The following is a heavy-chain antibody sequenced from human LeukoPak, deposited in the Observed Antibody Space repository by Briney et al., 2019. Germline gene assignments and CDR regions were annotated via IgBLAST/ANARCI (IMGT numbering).Heavy chain of an antibody. CDR1: GFTFSSYW. CDR3: ARDRYCSSTSCYSGFDP. D-gene: IGHD2-2*02. CDR2: INSDGSST. J-gene: IGHJ5*02. V-gene: IGHV3-74*01. Sequence: GGSLRLSCAASGFTFSSYWMHWVRQAPGKGLVWVSRINSDGSSTSYADSVKGRFTISKDNAKNTLYLQMNSLRAEDTAVYYCARDRYCSSTSCYSGFDPWGQGTLVTVSS.